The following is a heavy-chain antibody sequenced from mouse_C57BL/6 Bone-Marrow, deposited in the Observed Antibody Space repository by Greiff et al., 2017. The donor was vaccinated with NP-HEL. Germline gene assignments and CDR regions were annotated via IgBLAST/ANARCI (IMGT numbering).Heavy chain of an antibody. CDR2: IDPNSGGT. CDR3: ARHALIYYDYPWFAY. J-gene: IGHJ3*01. V-gene: IGHV1-72*01. Sequence: VQLQQPGAELVKPGASVKLSCKASGYTFTSYWMHWVKQRPGRGLEWIGRIDPNSGGTKYNEKFKSKATLTVDKPSSTAYMQLSILTSEDSAVYSCARHALIYYDYPWFAYWGQGTLVTVSA. D-gene: IGHD2-4*01. CDR1: GYTFTSYW.